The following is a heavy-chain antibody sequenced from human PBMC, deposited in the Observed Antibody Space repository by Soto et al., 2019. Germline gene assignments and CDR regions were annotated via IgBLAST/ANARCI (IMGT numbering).Heavy chain of an antibody. J-gene: IGHJ4*02. CDR1: GGLFSTYA. D-gene: IGHD3-22*01. CDR2: IIAEFATT. CDR3: ARGPSGYVWFNEI. Sequence: SVKVSCKASGGLFSTYAISWVRQAPGQGLEWMGGIIAEFATTYYAEKFEGRVTITADESTNTAYMELSSLRSEDTALYYCARGPSGYVWFNEIWGQGTLVTVS. V-gene: IGHV1-69*13.